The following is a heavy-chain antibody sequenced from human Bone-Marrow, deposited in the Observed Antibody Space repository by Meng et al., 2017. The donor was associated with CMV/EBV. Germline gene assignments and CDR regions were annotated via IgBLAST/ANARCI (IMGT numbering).Heavy chain of an antibody. V-gene: IGHV3-11*04. D-gene: IGHD2-2*01. J-gene: IGHJ6*02. CDR1: RFTFSDYY. CDR3: ARDRSRYCSSTSCRYGMDV. Sequence: GESLKISCAASRFTFSDYYMSWIRQAPGKGLEWVSYISSSGNTIHYADSVRGRFTISRDNAKNSLYLQMNSLRAEDTAVYYCARDRSRYCSSTSCRYGMDVWGQGTTVTVSS. CDR2: ISSSGNTI.